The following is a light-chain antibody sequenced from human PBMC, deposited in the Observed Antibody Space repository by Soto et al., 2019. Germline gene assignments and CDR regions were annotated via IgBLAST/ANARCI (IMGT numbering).Light chain of an antibody. CDR1: QSVSSSY. CDR2: GAS. V-gene: IGKV3-20*01. CDR3: QQYGSSPPWT. J-gene: IGKJ1*01. Sequence: EIVLTQSPGTLSLSPGERATLSCWASQSVSSSYLAWYQQRPGQAPRLLLYGASSTATCIPDRFSGSGSGTDFSLTISRQDPEDFAVYYCQQYGSSPPWTFGQGTQVESK.